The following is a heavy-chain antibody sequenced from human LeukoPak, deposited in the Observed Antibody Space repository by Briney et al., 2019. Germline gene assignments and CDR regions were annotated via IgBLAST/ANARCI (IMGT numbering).Heavy chain of an antibody. D-gene: IGHD2/OR15-2a*01. V-gene: IGHV4-59*01. CDR2: MYYIGST. J-gene: IGHJ4*02. CDR3: ARELKVGNTGYYFDY. CDR1: GASISSYY. Sequence: SETLSLTCTVSGASISSYYWSWIRQPPGKGLAWIGYMYYIGSTNYNPSLKSRVTISVDSTKNQFCLKLISETAPDTAVYFGARELKVGNTGYYFDYLGQGTLVTVSS.